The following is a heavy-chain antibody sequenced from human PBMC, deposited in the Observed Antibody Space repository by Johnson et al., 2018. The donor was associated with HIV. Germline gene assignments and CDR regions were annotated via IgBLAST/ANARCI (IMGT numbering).Heavy chain of an antibody. CDR3: ARDFGDYYDSSGISGAFDI. CDR2: ISYDGRNK. CDR1: GFMFSSYA. D-gene: IGHD3-22*01. J-gene: IGHJ3*02. V-gene: IGHV3-30-3*01. Sequence: VQLMESGGGLVKPGGSLRLSCAASGFMFSSYAMHWVRQAPGKGLEWEAIISYDGRNKYYADSVKGRFTISRDNSKNTLYLQMNSLRAEDTAVYYCARDFGDYYDSSGISGAFDIWGQGTMVTVSS.